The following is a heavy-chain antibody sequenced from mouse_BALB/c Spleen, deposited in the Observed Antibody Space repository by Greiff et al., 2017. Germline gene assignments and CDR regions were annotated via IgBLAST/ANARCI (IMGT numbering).Heavy chain of an antibody. CDR1: GFTFSSFG. J-gene: IGHJ2*01. CDR3: ARSWDYDGFDY. V-gene: IGHV5-17*02. CDR2: ISSGSSTI. D-gene: IGHD2-4*01. Sequence: DVKLVESGGGLVQPGGSRKLSCAASGFTFSSFGMHWVRQAPEKGLEWVAYISSGSSTIYYADTVKGRFTISRDNPKNTLFLQMTSLRSEDTAMYYCARSWDYDGFDYWGQGTTLTVSS.